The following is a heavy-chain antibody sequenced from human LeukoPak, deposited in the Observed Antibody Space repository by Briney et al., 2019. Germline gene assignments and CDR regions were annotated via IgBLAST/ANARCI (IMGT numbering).Heavy chain of an antibody. CDR3: ARGGTPGYSSGRIDY. CDR2: IYSAGNT. D-gene: IGHD6-19*01. CDR1: GFTVSSNY. Sequence: GGSLRLSCVVSGFTVSSNYMSWVRQAPGKGLEWVSVIYSAGNTYYADSVKGRFTISRHNSENTLYLHMNSLRVEDTAVYFCARGGTPGYSSGRIDYWGQGTLVTVSS. J-gene: IGHJ4*02. V-gene: IGHV3-53*04.